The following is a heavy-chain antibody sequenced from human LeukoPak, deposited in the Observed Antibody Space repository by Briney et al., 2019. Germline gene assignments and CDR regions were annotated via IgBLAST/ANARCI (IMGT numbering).Heavy chain of an antibody. J-gene: IGHJ4*02. D-gene: IGHD6-13*01. CDR3: ATFSSWYLDY. V-gene: IGHV4-34*01. CDR2: INHSGST. Sequence: SETLSLTCAVYGGSFSGYYLSWIRQPPGKGLEWIGEINHSGSTNYNPSLKSRVTISVDTSKNQFPLKLSSVTAAQTAAYYCATFSSWYLDYWGQGTLVTVSS. CDR1: GGSFSGYY.